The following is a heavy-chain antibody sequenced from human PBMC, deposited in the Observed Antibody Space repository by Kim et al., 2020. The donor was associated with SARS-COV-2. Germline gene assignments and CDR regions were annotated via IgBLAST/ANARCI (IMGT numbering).Heavy chain of an antibody. D-gene: IGHD2-2*01. V-gene: IGHV4-34*01. Sequence: SETLSLTCAVYGGSFSGYYWSWIRQPPGKGLEWIGEINHSGSTNYNPSLKSRVTISVDTSKNQFSLKLSSVTAADTAVYYCARAEQYCSSTSCYQYFQH. CDR3: ARAEQYCSSTSCYQYFQH. CDR2: INHSGST. J-gene: IGHJ1*01. CDR1: GGSFSGYY.